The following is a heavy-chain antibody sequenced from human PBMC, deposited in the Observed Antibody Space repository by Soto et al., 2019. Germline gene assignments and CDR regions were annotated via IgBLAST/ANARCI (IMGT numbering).Heavy chain of an antibody. Sequence: GGSLRLSCAASGFTFSSYSMNWVRQAPGKGLEWVSSISSSRSYIYYADSVKGRFTISRDNAKNSLYLQMNSLRAQDTAVYYCARDHMSMVRGVIDAFDIWGKGTMVTVSS. J-gene: IGHJ3*02. CDR2: ISSSRSYI. CDR3: ARDHMSMVRGVIDAFDI. V-gene: IGHV3-21*01. D-gene: IGHD3-10*01. CDR1: GFTFSSYS.